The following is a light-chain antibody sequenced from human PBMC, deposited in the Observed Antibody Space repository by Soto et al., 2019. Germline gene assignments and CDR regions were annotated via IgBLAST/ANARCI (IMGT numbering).Light chain of an antibody. CDR2: GAS. CDR1: QSFSSTY. J-gene: IGKJ5*01. V-gene: IGKV3-20*01. CDR3: QQYSSSPIT. Sequence: EIVLTQSPGTLSLSPGERATLSCRASQSFSSTYLAWYQQKPGQAPRLLIYGASSRATGIPDRFSGGGSGTDFSLTISRLDPEYFAVYYCQQYSSSPITFGQGTRLEIK.